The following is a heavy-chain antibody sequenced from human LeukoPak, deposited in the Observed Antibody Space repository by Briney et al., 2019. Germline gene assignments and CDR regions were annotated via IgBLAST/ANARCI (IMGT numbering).Heavy chain of an antibody. Sequence: PGESLRLSCSASGFTFSSYAMHWVRQAPGKGLEYVSGIRSIGGSTNYADSVKGRFTISRDNSKNTVYLQMSSLRAEDTAVYYCVKDGDSAGWYYCFDYWGQGTLVTVSS. V-gene: IGHV3-64D*06. CDR2: IRSIGGST. CDR1: GFTFSSYA. D-gene: IGHD6-19*01. CDR3: VKDGDSAGWYYCFDY. J-gene: IGHJ4*02.